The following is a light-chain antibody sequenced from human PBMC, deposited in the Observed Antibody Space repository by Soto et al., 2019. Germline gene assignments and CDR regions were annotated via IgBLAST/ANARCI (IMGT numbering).Light chain of an antibody. CDR3: SSYTTSSTYV. Sequence: ALTQPASVSGSPGQPITISCTGTSTDVGRYNYVSWYQQHPGKAPKLMIYDVANRPSGVSNRFSGSKSGITASLTISGLQAEDEADYYCSSYTTSSTYVFGTGTKVTVL. V-gene: IGLV2-14*01. J-gene: IGLJ1*01. CDR1: STDVGRYNY. CDR2: DVA.